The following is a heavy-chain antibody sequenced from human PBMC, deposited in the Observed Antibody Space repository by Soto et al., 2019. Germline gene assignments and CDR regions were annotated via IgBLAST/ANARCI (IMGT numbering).Heavy chain of an antibody. V-gene: IGHV5-51*01. J-gene: IGHJ4*02. CDR2: IYPDDSDT. CDR3: ARLGVEMATTTHFDY. CDR1: RYSFTSYW. Sequence: GESLKISCKGSRYSFTSYWIGWVRQMPGKGLEWMGIIYPDDSDTRYSPSFQGQVTISADKSISTTYLQWSSLKASDTAMYYCARLGVEMATTTHFDYWGQGTLVTVSS. D-gene: IGHD1-1*01.